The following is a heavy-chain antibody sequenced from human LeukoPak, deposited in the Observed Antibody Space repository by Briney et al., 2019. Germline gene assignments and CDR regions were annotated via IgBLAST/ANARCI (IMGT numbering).Heavy chain of an antibody. J-gene: IGHJ4*02. D-gene: IGHD2-8*01. CDR3: ASPDCTNGVCPGA. V-gene: IGHV3-11*01. CDR2: ISSSGTTI. CDR1: GFTFSDYY. Sequence: GGSLRLSCAASGFTFSDYYMSSIRQAPGKGLEWVSYISSSGTTIYYADSVKGRFTISRDNAKNSLYLQMNSLRAEDTAVYYCASPDCTNGVCPGAGGQGTLVTVSS.